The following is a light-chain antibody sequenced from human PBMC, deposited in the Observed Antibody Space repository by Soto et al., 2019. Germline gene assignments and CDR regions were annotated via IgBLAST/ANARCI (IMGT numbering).Light chain of an antibody. J-gene: IGLJ1*01. V-gene: IGLV2-14*03. Sequence: QFVLTQPPSVSGSPGQSITISCTGTSSDVGGYNYVSWYQHHPGKAPKLLIFDVSNRPSGVSDRFSGSRSGNTASLTISGLQAEDEADYYCSSYTSSTTYVFGTGTKVTV. CDR3: SSYTSSTTYV. CDR1: SSDVGGYNY. CDR2: DVS.